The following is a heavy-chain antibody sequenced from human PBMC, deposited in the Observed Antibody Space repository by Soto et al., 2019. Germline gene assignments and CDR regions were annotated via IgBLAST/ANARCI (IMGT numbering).Heavy chain of an antibody. CDR3: AREPGLGYYDSSGYYPHYFDY. D-gene: IGHD3-22*01. CDR1: GGTFSSYA. J-gene: IGHJ4*02. CDR2: IIPIFGTA. V-gene: IGHV1-69*01. Sequence: QVQLVQSGAEVKKPGSSVKVSCKASGGTFSSYAISWVRQAPGQGLEWMGGIIPIFGTANYAQKFQGRVTITADESTSTAYMELSSLRSEDTAVYYCAREPGLGYYDSSGYYPHYFDYWGQGTLVTVSS.